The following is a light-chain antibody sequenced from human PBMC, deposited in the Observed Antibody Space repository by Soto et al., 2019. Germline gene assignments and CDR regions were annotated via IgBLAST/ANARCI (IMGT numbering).Light chain of an antibody. V-gene: IGLV2-8*01. CDR1: SSDVGGYNY. Sequence: QSALTQPPSASGSPGQSVTISCTGTSSDVGGYNYVSWYQHHPGKAPKLMIYEVSERPSGVPDRFSGSKSGNTASLTVSGLEAEDEADYYCSSYAGRNNYVFGGGTKLTVL. CDR3: SSYAGRNNYV. J-gene: IGLJ1*01. CDR2: EVS.